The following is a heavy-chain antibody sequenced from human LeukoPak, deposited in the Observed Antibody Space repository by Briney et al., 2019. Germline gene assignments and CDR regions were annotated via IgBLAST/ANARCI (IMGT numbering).Heavy chain of an antibody. D-gene: IGHD2-2*01. J-gene: IGHJ4*02. CDR1: GFTFSSYA. CDR2: ISGSGGST. CDR3: AKDRDTVVVPAALFDY. V-gene: IGHV3-23*01. Sequence: GGSLRLSCAASGFTFSSYAMSWVHQAPGKGLEWVSAISGSGGSTYYADSVKGRFTISRDNSKNTLYLQMNSLRAEDTAVYYCAKDRDTVVVPAALFDYWGQGTLVTVSS.